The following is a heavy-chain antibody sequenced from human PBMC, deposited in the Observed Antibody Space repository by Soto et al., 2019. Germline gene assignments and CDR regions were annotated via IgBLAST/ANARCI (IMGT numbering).Heavy chain of an antibody. Sequence: ASETLSLTCTVSGGSISSNSYXXXXXXXPPGKGLEWIGTIYNSGSTYYNSSLKSRVTVSVDTSKNQFSLKLSSVTAADTAVYYCARHKRSWYGAPFDHWGQGTLVTVSS. D-gene: IGHD6-13*01. V-gene: IGHV4-39*01. CDR2: IYNSGST. CDR3: ARHKRSWYGAPFDH. CDR1: GGSISSNSYX. J-gene: IGHJ4*02.